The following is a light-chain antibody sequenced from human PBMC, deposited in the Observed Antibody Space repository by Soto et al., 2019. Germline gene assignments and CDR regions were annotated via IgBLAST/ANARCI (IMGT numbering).Light chain of an antibody. Sequence: EIVLTQSPGTLSLSPGERATLSCRASQSVSSSYLAWYQQKPGQAPGLLIYGASSRATGIPDRFSGSGSGTDFTLTISRLEPEDFEVYYCQWYGRSPRTFGQGTKVEIK. CDR3: QWYGRSPRT. V-gene: IGKV3-20*01. CDR1: QSVSSSY. J-gene: IGKJ1*01. CDR2: GAS.